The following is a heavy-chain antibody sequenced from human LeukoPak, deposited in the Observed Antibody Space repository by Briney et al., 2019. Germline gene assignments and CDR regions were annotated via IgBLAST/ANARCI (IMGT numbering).Heavy chain of an antibody. J-gene: IGHJ6*03. V-gene: IGHV3-30*01. CDR2: ISHDEVST. CDR3: ARQATSLGYFYSYLDV. Sequence: QAGGSLRLSSAASGFTFSRHPMHWVRQAPGKGLAWVALISHDEVSTYYVDSVKGRFTISRDKSKNTLFLQMNSLRPEDTAVYYCARQATSLGYFYSYLDVWGTGTTVTVSS. CDR1: GFTFSRHP.